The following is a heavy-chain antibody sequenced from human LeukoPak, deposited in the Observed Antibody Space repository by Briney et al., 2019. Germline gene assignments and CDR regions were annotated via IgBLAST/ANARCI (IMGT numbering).Heavy chain of an antibody. V-gene: IGHV3-23*01. Sequence: GGSLRLSCAASGFTFSSYAMSWVRQAPGKGLEWVSAISGSGGSTHYADSVKGRFTISRDNSKNTLYLQMNSLRAKDTAVYYCAKGWELLGEIDYWGQGTLVTVSS. CDR3: AKGWELLGEIDY. CDR1: GFTFSSYA. J-gene: IGHJ4*02. D-gene: IGHD1-26*01. CDR2: ISGSGGST.